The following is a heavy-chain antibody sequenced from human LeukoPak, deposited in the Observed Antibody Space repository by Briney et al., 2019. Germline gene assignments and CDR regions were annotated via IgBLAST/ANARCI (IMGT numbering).Heavy chain of an antibody. Sequence: GGSLRLSCAASGFTLSSYAMSWVRQAPGKGLEWVSAISGSGGSTYYADSVKGRFTISRDNSKNTLYLRMNSLRAEDTAVYYCARGRGWSLGYCSSTSCYDFTYWGQGTLVTVSS. CDR1: GFTLSSYA. V-gene: IGHV3-23*01. J-gene: IGHJ4*02. CDR2: ISGSGGST. CDR3: ARGRGWSLGYCSSTSCYDFTY. D-gene: IGHD2-2*01.